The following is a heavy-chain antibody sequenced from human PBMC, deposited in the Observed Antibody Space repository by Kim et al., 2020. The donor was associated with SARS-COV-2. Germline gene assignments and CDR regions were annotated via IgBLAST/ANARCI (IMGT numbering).Heavy chain of an antibody. CDR1: GYTFTSYY. V-gene: IGHV1-46*01. D-gene: IGHD2-8*01. CDR2: INPSGGST. J-gene: IGHJ6*02. CDR3: ARGLYCTNGVCYSPGMDV. Sequence: ASVKVSCKASGYTFTSYYMHWVRQAPGQGLEWMGIINPSGGSTSYAQKFQGRVTMTRDTSTSTVYMELSSLRSEDTAVYYCARGLYCTNGVCYSPGMDVWGQGTTVTVSS.